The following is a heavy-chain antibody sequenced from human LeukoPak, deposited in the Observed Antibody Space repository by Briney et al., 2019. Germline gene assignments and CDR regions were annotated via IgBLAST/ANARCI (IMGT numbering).Heavy chain of an antibody. CDR2: ISYDGSNK. Sequence: GGSLRLSCAASGFTFSSYAMHWVRQAPGKGLEWVAVISYDGSNKYYADSVKGRFTISRDNSKNTLYLHVNSLRPEDTAVYYCAKGSGYEAQYCYYYMDVWGKGTTVTISS. D-gene: IGHD5-12*01. CDR3: AKGSGYEAQYCYYYMDV. J-gene: IGHJ6*03. CDR1: GFTFSSYA. V-gene: IGHV3-30*04.